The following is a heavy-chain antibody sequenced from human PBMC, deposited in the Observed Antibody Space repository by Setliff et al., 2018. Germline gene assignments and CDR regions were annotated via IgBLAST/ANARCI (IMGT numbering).Heavy chain of an antibody. Sequence: SETLSLTCSVSGGLIYDHWWTWVRQPAGEEFQWIGRVYSDGDTEYNPSLKSRVTISVDTSNNHFSLHLTSVTAADTARYFCARERQGGFLEWSPLDPWGQGILVTVSS. J-gene: IGHJ5*02. CDR2: VYSDGDT. V-gene: IGHV4-4*07. CDR1: GGLIYDHW. D-gene: IGHD3-3*01. CDR3: ARERQGGFLEWSPLDP.